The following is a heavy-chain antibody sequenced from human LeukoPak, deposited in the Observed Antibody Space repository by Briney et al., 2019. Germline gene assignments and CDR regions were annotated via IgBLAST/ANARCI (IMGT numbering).Heavy chain of an antibody. J-gene: IGHJ4*02. V-gene: IGHV4-4*07. Sequence: SETLSLTCTVSGGSISSYYWSWVRQPAGKGLEWIGRIYTSGSTNYNPSLKSRVTISVDTSKNQFSLKLSSVTAADTAVYYCARVEDYYGSGSYFDYWGQGTLVTVSS. CDR1: GGSISSYY. CDR2: IYTSGST. CDR3: ARVEDYYGSGSYFDY. D-gene: IGHD3-10*01.